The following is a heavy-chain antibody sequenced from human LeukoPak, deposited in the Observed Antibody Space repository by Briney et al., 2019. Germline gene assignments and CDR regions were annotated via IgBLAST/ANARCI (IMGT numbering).Heavy chain of an antibody. V-gene: IGHV3-23*01. Sequence: GGSLRLSCSASGFSLSGYGMSWVRQAPGKGLEWVSAISGSGGSTYYADSVKGRFTISRDNSKNTLYLQMNSLRAEDTAVYYCAKQNYDSSGYSLGYFDYWGQGTLVTVSS. CDR3: AKQNYDSSGYSLGYFDY. CDR1: GFSLSGYG. CDR2: ISGSGGST. J-gene: IGHJ4*02. D-gene: IGHD3-22*01.